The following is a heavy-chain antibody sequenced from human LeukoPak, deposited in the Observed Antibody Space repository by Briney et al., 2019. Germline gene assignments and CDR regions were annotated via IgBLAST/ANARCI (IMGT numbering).Heavy chain of an antibody. V-gene: IGHV3-23*01. CDR1: GFTFSSYA. CDR2: ISGSGGST. CDR3: TSGVAGNFDY. D-gene: IGHD6-19*01. J-gene: IGHJ4*02. Sequence: GGSLRLSCAASGFTFSSYAMSWVRQAPGKGLEWVSAISGSGGSTYYADSVKGRFTISRDNSKNTLYLQMNSLRAEDTAVYYCTSGVAGNFDYWGQGTLATVSS.